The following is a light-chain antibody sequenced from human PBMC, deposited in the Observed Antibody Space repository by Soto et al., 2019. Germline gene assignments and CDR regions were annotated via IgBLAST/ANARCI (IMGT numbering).Light chain of an antibody. V-gene: IGKV3-15*01. J-gene: IGKJ1*01. CDR2: GAS. CDR1: QSVSSN. CDR3: QQYNNWWT. Sequence: EIVMTQSPATLSVSPGERATLSCRASQSVSSNLAWYQQKPGQAPRLLIYGASTRATGIPARFSGSGSGTECTRTISSLQSEEFAVYFCQQYNNWWTFGQGTKVEIK.